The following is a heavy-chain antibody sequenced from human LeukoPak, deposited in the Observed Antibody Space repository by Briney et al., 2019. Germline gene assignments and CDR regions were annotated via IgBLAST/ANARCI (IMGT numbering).Heavy chain of an antibody. J-gene: IGHJ4*02. D-gene: IGHD6-13*01. V-gene: IGHV3-7*03. Sequence: GGSLRLSCAASGFTFSGDWMSWVRQAPGKALEWVANVNQDESEKFSVDSVKGRFTISRDNSKNTLYLQMNSLRAEDTAVYYCAKGIGYSSSWSHFDYWGQGTLVTVSS. CDR2: VNQDESEK. CDR3: AKGIGYSSSWSHFDY. CDR1: GFTFSGDW.